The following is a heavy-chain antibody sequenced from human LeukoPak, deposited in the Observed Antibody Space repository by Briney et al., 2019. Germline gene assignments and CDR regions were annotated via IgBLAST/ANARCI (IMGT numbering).Heavy chain of an antibody. V-gene: IGHV1-69*04. J-gene: IGHJ5*02. CDR2: IIPVLGIA. Sequence: SVKVSCKASGGTFSSYAISWVRQAPGQGLEWMGRIIPVLGIANYAQKFQGRVTITADKSTSTAYMELSSLRSEDTAVYYCAREYSSSWTGVDWFDPWGQGTLVTVSS. CDR3: AREYSSSWTGVDWFDP. D-gene: IGHD6-13*01. CDR1: GGTFSSYA.